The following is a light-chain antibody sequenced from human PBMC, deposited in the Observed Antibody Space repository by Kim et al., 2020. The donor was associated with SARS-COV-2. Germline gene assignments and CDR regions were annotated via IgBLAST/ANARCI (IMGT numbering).Light chain of an antibody. CDR1: SSNIGNNA. Sequence: RQRVTISCSGTSSNIGNNAVNWYQQLPGKAPKLLIYNDNLLSSGLSDRFSGSKSGTSASLAISGLQSEDEADYYCAAWDDSLNGYVFGSGTKVTVL. J-gene: IGLJ1*01. CDR2: NDN. CDR3: AAWDDSLNGYV. V-gene: IGLV1-36*01.